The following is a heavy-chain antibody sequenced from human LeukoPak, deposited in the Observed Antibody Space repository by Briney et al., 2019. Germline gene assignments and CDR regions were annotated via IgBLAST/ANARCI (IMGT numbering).Heavy chain of an antibody. CDR1: GFTVSSNY. D-gene: IGHD6-13*01. CDR3: ARGGYSSSWYHFDY. V-gene: IGHV3-53*01. J-gene: IGHJ4*02. CDR2: IYSGGTT. Sequence: QPGGSLRLSCAASGFTVSSNYMSWVRQAPGKGLEWVSVIYSGGTTNYADSVKGRFTISRDNSENTLFLQMNSLRAEDTAVYYCARGGYSSSWYHFDYWGQGTLVTVSS.